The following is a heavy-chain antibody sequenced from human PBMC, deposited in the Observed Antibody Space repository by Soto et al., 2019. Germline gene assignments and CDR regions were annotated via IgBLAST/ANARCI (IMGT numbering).Heavy chain of an antibody. J-gene: IGHJ6*02. CDR3: ATYSYSYYYYYGMDV. V-gene: IGHV1-24*01. Sequence: XSVKVSCNVSGYSLTELSMHWVRQAPGKGLEWMGGFDPEDGETIYAQKFQGRVTMTEDTSTDTAYMELSSLRSEDTAVYYCATYSYSYYYYYGMDVWGQGTTVTVSS. D-gene: IGHD5-18*01. CDR2: FDPEDGET. CDR1: GYSLTELS.